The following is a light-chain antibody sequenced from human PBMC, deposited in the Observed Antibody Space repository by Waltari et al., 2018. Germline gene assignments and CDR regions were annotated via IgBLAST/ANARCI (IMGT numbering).Light chain of an antibody. V-gene: IGLV1-40*01. Sequence: SVLTQPPSVSGAPGQRVIISCTGSSSNIGAGYEVHWYQQLPGTAPKLLIYGNSTRPSGVPAGFSGSRAGTSASLAITGLQAGDEADYYCQSYDSSLSVVFGGGTKLTVL. CDR2: GNS. CDR3: QSYDSSLSVV. J-gene: IGLJ2*01. CDR1: SSNIGAGYE.